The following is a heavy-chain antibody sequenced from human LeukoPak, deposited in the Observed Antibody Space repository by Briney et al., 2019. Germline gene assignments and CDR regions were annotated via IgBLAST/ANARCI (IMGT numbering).Heavy chain of an antibody. D-gene: IGHD6-6*01. CDR1: GYTFTAYY. Sequence: ASVKVSCKASGYTFTAYYIHWGRQAPGQGLEWMGWIDPNSGDTKYVEKFQGRVTMTRDTSISTAYMELSRLRSDDTAVYYCARGHSSSSGDYWGQGTLVTVSS. V-gene: IGHV1-2*02. CDR3: ARGHSSSSGDY. J-gene: IGHJ4*02. CDR2: IDPNSGDT.